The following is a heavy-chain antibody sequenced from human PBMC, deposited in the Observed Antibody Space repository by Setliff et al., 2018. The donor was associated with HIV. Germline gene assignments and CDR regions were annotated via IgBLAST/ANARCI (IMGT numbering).Heavy chain of an antibody. CDR1: GYTFTGYY. J-gene: IGHJ4*02. CDR2: INPNNGGT. CDR3: ARGCYDSSGYIFFPGLPDY. Sequence: ASVKVSCKASGYTFTGYYMHWVRQAPGQGLEWMGWINPNNGGTNYAQKFQGRVTMTRDTSISTAYMELSRLRSDDTAVYYCARGCYDSSGYIFFPGLPDYWGQGTLVTVSS. D-gene: IGHD3-22*01. V-gene: IGHV1-2*02.